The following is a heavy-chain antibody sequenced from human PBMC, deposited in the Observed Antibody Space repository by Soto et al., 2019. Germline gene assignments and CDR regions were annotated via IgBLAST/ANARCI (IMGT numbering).Heavy chain of an antibody. CDR3: ARDHRYYGSGPIDY. CDR2: ISYDGSNK. Sequence: QVQLVESGGGVVQPGRSLRLSCAASGFTFSSYAMHWVRQAPGKGLEWVAVISYDGSNKYYADSVKGRFTISRDNSKNTLYLQMNSLRAEDTAVYYCARDHRYYGSGPIDYWGQGTLVTVSS. J-gene: IGHJ4*02. CDR1: GFTFSSYA. D-gene: IGHD3-10*01. V-gene: IGHV3-30-3*01.